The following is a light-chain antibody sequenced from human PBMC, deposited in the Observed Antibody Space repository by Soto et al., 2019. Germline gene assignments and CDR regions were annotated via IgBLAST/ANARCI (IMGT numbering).Light chain of an antibody. J-gene: IGKJ2*03. CDR2: DAS. V-gene: IGKV1-5*01. Sequence: DTPMTQSPSTLSASVGDRVTITCRASQRISGWLAWYQQKPGKAPNLLIYDASNLESGVPSRFSGSGSGTEFPLSINSLQPDDCATYYCQQYNAFYSFGQGTKLEIK. CDR1: QRISGW. CDR3: QQYNAFYS.